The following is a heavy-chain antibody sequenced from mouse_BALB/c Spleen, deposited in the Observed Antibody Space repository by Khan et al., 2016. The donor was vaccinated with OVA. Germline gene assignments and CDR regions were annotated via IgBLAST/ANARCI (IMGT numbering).Heavy chain of an antibody. V-gene: IGHV3-8*02. CDR3: ARSTYRYAFAY. Sequence: EVQLQESGPSLVKPSQTLSLTCSVTGDSITSGYWSWIRKFPGNKLEYMGYMIYTGYTAYNLSLKSRLAITRHTSKTQYYLQLNSVTTKDTAAYYCARSTYRYAFAYWGQGTLVTVAA. CDR2: MIYTGYT. J-gene: IGHJ3*01. D-gene: IGHD2-14*01. CDR1: GDSITSGY.